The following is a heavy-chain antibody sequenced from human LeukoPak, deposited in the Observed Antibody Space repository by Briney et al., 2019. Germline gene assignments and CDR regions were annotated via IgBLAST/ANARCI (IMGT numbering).Heavy chain of an antibody. J-gene: IGHJ3*02. CDR2: IPYDGSNK. V-gene: IGHV3-30*04. Sequence: GGSLRLSCAASGFTFSTYAMHWVRQAPGKGLEWVAVIPYDGSNKYYADSVKGRFTISRENSKNSLYLQMNSLRAEDTAVYYCARDGRDGYNYDAFDIWGQGTMVTVSS. CDR1: GFTFSTYA. D-gene: IGHD5-24*01. CDR3: ARDGRDGYNYDAFDI.